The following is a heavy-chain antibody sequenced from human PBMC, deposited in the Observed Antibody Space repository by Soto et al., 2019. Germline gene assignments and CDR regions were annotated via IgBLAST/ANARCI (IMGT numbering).Heavy chain of an antibody. J-gene: IGHJ4*02. V-gene: IGHV3-21*04. Sequence: GGSLRLSCAASGFTFSSYSMNWVRQAPGKGLEWVSSISSSSSYIYYADSVKGRFTISRDNSKNTLYLQMNSLRAEDTAVYYCAKGRHYYDSSGYYPTFDYWGQGTLVTVSS. CDR3: AKGRHYYDSSGYYPTFDY. D-gene: IGHD3-22*01. CDR1: GFTFSSYS. CDR2: ISSSSSYI.